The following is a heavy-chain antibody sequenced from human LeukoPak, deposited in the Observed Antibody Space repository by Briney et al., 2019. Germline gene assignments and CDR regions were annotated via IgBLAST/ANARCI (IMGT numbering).Heavy chain of an antibody. D-gene: IGHD3-10*01. CDR3: ARNLWFGESSDAFDM. CDR2: IFYSGST. J-gene: IGHJ3*02. V-gene: IGHV4-59*01. CDR1: GGSISTYY. Sequence: PSETLSLTCTVSGGSISTYYWSWIRQPPGKGLEWIGYIFYSGSTNYNPSLKSRVTISVDTSKNQFSLNLSSVTAADTAVYYCARNLWFGESSDAFDMWGQGTMVTVSS.